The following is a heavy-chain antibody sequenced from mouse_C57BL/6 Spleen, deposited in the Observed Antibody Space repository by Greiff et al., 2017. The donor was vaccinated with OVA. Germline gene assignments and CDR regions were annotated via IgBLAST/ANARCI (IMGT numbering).Heavy chain of an antibody. J-gene: IGHJ2*01. CDR2: ISSGSSTI. D-gene: IGHD1-1*01. CDR3: ARINYYGRGSYFDY. Sequence: DVKLQESGGGLVKPGGSLKLSCAASGFTFSDYGMHWVRQAPEKGLEWVAYISSGSSTIYYADTVKGRFTISRDNAKNTLFLQMTSLRSEDTAMYYSARINYYGRGSYFDYWDQGTTLTVSS. CDR1: GFTFSDYG. V-gene: IGHV5-17*01.